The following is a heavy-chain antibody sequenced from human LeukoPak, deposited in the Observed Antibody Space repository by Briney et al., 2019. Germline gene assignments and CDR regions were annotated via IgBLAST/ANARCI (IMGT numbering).Heavy chain of an antibody. Sequence: SETLSLTCTVSGYSISSGYYWGWIRQPPGKGLEWIGSIYHSGSTYYNPSLKSRVTISVDKSKNQFSLKLSSVTAADTAVYYCSSAAAHYWGQGTLVTVTS. J-gene: IGHJ4*02. V-gene: IGHV4-38-2*02. CDR1: GYSISSGYY. CDR3: SSAAAHY. CDR2: IYHSGST. D-gene: IGHD2-2*01.